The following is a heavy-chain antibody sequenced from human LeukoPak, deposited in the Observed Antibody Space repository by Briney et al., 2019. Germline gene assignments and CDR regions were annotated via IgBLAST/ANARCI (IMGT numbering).Heavy chain of an antibody. Sequence: PGGSLTLSCTASGFTVSSNYMSWVRQAPGKGLEWLSLIYSGGNTYYADSVKGRVTISRDNSKNTVYLQMDSPGAEDTDVYYCAKGGADPHPIYWGRGTLVTVSS. D-gene: IGHD3-16*01. V-gene: IGHV3-53*01. CDR1: GFTVSSNY. CDR2: IYSGGNT. J-gene: IGHJ4*02. CDR3: AKGGADPHPIY.